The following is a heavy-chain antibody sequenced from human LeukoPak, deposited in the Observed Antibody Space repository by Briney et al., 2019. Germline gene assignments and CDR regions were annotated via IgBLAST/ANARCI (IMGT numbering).Heavy chain of an antibody. D-gene: IGHD3-10*01. Sequence: PGGSLRLSCAASGFTFSSYGMHWVRQDPGKGLEWVAFIRYDGSNKYYADSVKGRFTISRDNSKNTLYLQMNSLRAEDTAVYYCAKDGGPYYYGSGRDYFDYWGQGTLVTVSS. V-gene: IGHV3-30*02. J-gene: IGHJ4*02. CDR2: IRYDGSNK. CDR1: GFTFSSYG. CDR3: AKDGGPYYYGSGRDYFDY.